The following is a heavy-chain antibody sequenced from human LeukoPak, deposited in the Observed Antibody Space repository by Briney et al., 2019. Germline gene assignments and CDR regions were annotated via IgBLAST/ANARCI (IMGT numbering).Heavy chain of an antibody. V-gene: IGHV6-1*01. CDR2: TYYRSKWYN. CDR1: GDSVSSNSAA. J-gene: IGHJ6*03. D-gene: IGHD6-13*01. Sequence: SQTLSLTCAISGDSVSSNSAAWNWIRQSPSRGLEWLGRTYYRSKWYNDYAVSVKSRITINPDTSKNQFSLQLSSVTPEDTAVYYCAREFAAAAGSFYYYYMDVWGKGTTVTISS. CDR3: AREFAAAAGSFYYYYMDV.